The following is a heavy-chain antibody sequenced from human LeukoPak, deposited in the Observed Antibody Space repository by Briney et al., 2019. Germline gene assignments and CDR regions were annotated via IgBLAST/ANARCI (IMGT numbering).Heavy chain of an antibody. D-gene: IGHD5-24*01. CDR3: ARHTAEKYNWFDR. J-gene: IGHJ5*02. CDR2: IYHSGST. V-gene: IGHV4-59*08. CDR1: GGSISNYY. Sequence: PSETLSLTCTVSGGSISNYYWSWIRQPPGKGLEWIGYIYHSGSTNYNPSLKSRVTISVDTPKNQFSLKLSSVTAADTAVYYCARHTAEKYNWFDRWGQGTLVTVSS.